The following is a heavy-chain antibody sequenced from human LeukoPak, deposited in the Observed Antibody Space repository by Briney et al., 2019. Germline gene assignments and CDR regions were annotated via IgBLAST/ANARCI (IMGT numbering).Heavy chain of an antibody. CDR3: ARALYCSGGSCYAYYGMDV. J-gene: IGHJ6*02. CDR2: ISAYNGNT. Sequence: ASVKVSCKASGYTFTSYGISWVRQAPGQGLEWMGWISAYNGNTNCAQKLQGRVTMTTDTSTSTAYMELKSLRSDDTAVYYCARALYCSGGSCYAYYGMDVWGQGTTVTVSS. D-gene: IGHD2-15*01. CDR1: GYTFTSYG. V-gene: IGHV1-18*01.